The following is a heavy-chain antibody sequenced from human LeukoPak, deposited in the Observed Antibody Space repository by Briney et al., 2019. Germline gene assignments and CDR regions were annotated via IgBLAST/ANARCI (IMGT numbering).Heavy chain of an antibody. V-gene: IGHV3-48*01. Sequence: PGGSLRLSCAASGFTFSSYSMNWVRQAPGKGLEWISYISSSSNTIYYADSVKGRFTISRDNSKNTLYLQMNSLRAEDTAVYYCARVEMATPRGFDYWGQGTLVTVSS. D-gene: IGHD5-24*01. J-gene: IGHJ4*02. CDR2: ISSSSNTI. CDR3: ARVEMATPRGFDY. CDR1: GFTFSSYS.